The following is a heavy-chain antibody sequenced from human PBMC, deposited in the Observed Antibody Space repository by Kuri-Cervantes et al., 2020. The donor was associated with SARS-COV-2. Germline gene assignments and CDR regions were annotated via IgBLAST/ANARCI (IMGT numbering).Heavy chain of an antibody. D-gene: IGHD1-7*01. CDR2: ISSSSSYI. Sequence: GESLKISCAASGFTFSSYSMNWVRQAPGKGLEWVSSISSSSSYIYYADSVKGRFTISRDNAKNSLYLQMNSLRAEDTAVYYCAREGPLTGTTEEFDYWGQGTLVTVSS. CDR3: AREGPLTGTTEEFDY. CDR1: GFTFSSYS. V-gene: IGHV3-21*01. J-gene: IGHJ4*02.